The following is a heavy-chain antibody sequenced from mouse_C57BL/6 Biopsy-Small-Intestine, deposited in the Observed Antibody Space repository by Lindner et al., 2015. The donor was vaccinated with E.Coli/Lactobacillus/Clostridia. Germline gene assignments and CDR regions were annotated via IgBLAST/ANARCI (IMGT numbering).Heavy chain of an antibody. Sequence: VQLQESGAELVKPGASLKISCKGSENAFSRYWINWVKQRPGKGLEWIGQIYTGDGDTNYNEKFKGKATLTADKSSNTAYMQLSSLTSEDSAVYFCAREGYGYFDVWGTGTTVTVSS. CDR2: IYTGDGDT. CDR3: AREGYGYFDV. CDR1: ENAFSRYW. V-gene: IGHV1-80*01. J-gene: IGHJ1*03.